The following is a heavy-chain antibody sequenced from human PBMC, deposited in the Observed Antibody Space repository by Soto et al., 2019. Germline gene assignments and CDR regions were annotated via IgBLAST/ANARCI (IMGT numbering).Heavy chain of an antibody. D-gene: IGHD7-27*01. V-gene: IGHV3-21*01. CDR2: ISFSSTNI. J-gene: IGHJ4*02. CDR3: ARGAGDLPY. CDR1: GFTFSSYT. Sequence: EVQLVESGGGLVKPGGSLTLSCVASGFTFSSYTMTWVRQAPGKGLEWVSSISFSSTNIHYTDSIKGRFTISRDNAKSSLDPLMNSRIAAGEAVDYCARGAGDLPYWGQGTLVTVSS.